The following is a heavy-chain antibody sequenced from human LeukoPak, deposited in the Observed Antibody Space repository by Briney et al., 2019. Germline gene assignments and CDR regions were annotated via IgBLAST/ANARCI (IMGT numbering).Heavy chain of an antibody. CDR3: ASGGIGYCSSTSCLY. D-gene: IGHD2-2*01. CDR2: ISSSSSTI. J-gene: IGHJ4*02. CDR1: GFTFSSYS. V-gene: IGHV3-48*02. Sequence: GGSLILSCAASGFTFSSYSMNWVRQAPGKGLEWVSYISSSSSTIYYADSVKGRFTISRDNAKNSLYLQMNSLRDEDTAVYYCASGGIGYCSSTSCLYWGQGTLVTVSS.